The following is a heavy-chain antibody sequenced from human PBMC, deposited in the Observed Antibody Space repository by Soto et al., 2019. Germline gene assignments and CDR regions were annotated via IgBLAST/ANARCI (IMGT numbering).Heavy chain of an antibody. V-gene: IGHV4-39*07. D-gene: IGHD3-3*01. CDR1: GGSISSSSYY. CDR2: IYYSGST. Sequence: SETLSLTCTVSGGSISSSSYYWGWIRQPPGKGLEWIGSIYYSGSTYYNPSLKSRVTISVDRSKNQFSLKLSSVTAADTAVYYCARARDFDGILDYWGQGTLVTVSS. CDR3: ARARDFDGILDY. J-gene: IGHJ4*02.